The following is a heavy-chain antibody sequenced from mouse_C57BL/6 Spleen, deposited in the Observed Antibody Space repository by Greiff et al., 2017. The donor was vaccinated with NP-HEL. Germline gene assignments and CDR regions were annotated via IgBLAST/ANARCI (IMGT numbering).Heavy chain of an antibody. CDR1: GYTFTSYG. CDR2: IYPRSGNT. D-gene: IGHD2-4*01. V-gene: IGHV1-81*01. J-gene: IGHJ2*01. Sequence: VKLVESGAELARPGASVKLSCKASGYTFTSYGISWVKQRTGQGLEWIGEIYPRSGNTYYNEKFKGKATLTADKSSSTAYMELRSLTSEDSAVYFCARVDEYDGDYFDYWGQGTTLTVSS. CDR3: ARVDEYDGDYFDY.